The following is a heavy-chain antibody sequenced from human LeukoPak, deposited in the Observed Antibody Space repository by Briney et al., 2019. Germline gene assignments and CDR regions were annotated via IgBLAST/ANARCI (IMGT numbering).Heavy chain of an antibody. CDR2: IIPIFGTA. Sequence: SVKVSCKASGGTFSSYAISWVRQAPGQGLEWMGGIIPIFGTANYAQKFQGRVTITADESTSTAYMELSSLRSEDTAVYYCARGYYDSSGYYYGGYYFDYWGQGTLVTVSS. CDR3: ARGYYDSSGYYYGGYYFDY. V-gene: IGHV1-69*13. J-gene: IGHJ4*02. D-gene: IGHD3-22*01. CDR1: GGTFSSYA.